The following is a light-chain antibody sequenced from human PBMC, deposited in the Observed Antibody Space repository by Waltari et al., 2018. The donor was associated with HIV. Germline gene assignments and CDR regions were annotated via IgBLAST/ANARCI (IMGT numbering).Light chain of an antibody. V-gene: IGKV3-20*01. CDR2: GAS. Sequence: EIVLTQSPGTLSLSPGDRATLSCRASQSVSSSYLAWYQPKPGQAPRLLIYGASSRATGIPDRFSGSGSGTDFTLTISRLEPEDFAVYYCQQYGSSPFMYTFGQGTKLEIK. CDR3: QQYGSSPFMYT. J-gene: IGKJ2*01. CDR1: QSVSSSY.